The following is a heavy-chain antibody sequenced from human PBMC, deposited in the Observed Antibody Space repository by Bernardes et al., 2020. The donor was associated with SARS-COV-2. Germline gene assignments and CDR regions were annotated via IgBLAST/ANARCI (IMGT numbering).Heavy chain of an antibody. CDR2: ISSNGDT. D-gene: IGHD3-10*01. CDR1: GFIFGSYA. J-gene: IGHJ4*02. V-gene: IGHV3-64D*06. Sequence: GGSLRLSCSASGFIFGSYAMHWVRQAPGKGLEYVSTISSNGDTYYADSVKGRFTISRDNSQNTLYLQMSSLRAEDTSEYYCVKGHYYNSGSYEYWGQGTLVTVSS. CDR3: VKGHYYNSGSYEY.